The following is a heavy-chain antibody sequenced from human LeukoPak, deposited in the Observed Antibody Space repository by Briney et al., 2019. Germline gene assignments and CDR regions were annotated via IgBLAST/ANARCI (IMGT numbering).Heavy chain of an antibody. Sequence: QPGGSLGLSCAASGFTFTNHWMHWVRQAPGKGLVWVSRIRGDGGDTSYADSVKGRFTISRDNAKNTLYLQMDSLGAEDTAVYYCGRDVVLGSGSVDYWGQGVLVTVSS. J-gene: IGHJ4*02. D-gene: IGHD3-10*01. CDR1: GFTFTNHW. V-gene: IGHV3-74*01. CDR3: GRDVVLGSGSVDY. CDR2: IRGDGGDT.